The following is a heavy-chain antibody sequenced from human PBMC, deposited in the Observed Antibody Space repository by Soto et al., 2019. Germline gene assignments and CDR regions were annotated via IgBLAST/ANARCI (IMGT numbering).Heavy chain of an antibody. CDR3: ARGYGSGSYLAY. J-gene: IGHJ4*02. V-gene: IGHV3-20*04. Sequence: PGGSLRLSCAASGFTFNDYGMSWVRQAPGMGLEWVSGINWNGGSTDFVDSVKGRFTISRDNTKNSLYLQMNSLRAEDTALYYCARGYGSGSYLAYWGQGTLVTVSS. CDR2: INWNGGST. CDR1: GFTFNDYG. D-gene: IGHD3-10*01.